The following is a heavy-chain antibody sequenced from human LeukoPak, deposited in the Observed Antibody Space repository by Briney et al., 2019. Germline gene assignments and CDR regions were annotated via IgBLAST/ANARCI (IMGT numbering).Heavy chain of an antibody. V-gene: IGHV4-4*02. D-gene: IGHD4-23*01. CDR2: IYHSGST. CDR1: GGSVSSSSGNC. CDR3: ARNGGNSDFDY. J-gene: IGHJ4*02. Sequence: SETLSLTCAVSGGSVSSSSGNCWTWVRQPPGKGLEWIGEIYHSGSTNYNPSLKSRVTMLLDKSKNQFSLKLSSVTAADTAVYYCARNGGNSDFDYWGQGTLVTVSS.